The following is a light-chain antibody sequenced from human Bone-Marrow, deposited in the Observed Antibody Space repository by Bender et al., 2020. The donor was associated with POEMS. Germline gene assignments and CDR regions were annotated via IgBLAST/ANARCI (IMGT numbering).Light chain of an antibody. CDR1: SSNIGADYV. CDR2: GDS. J-gene: IGLJ3*02. V-gene: IGLV1-40*01. Sequence: QSVLTQPPSVSGAPGQRVTISCTGSSSNIGADYVVHWYQQLPKTAPKLLIYGDSNRPSGVPDRFSGSKSGTSASLAITGLQAEDEGDYYCQSYDNSLGGWVFGGGTKLTVL. CDR3: QSYDNSLGGWV.